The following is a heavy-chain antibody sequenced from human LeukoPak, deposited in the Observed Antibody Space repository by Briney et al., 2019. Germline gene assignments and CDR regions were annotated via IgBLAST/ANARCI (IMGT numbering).Heavy chain of an antibody. J-gene: IGHJ3*02. CDR2: MNPNSGNT. Sequence: GASVKVSCKASGYTFTSYDINWVRQATGQGLEWMGWMNPNSGNTGYAQKFQGRVTMTRNTSISTAYMELSSLRSEDTAVYYCARPRPQVVPAARDAFDIWGQGTMVTVSS. D-gene: IGHD2-2*01. V-gene: IGHV1-8*01. CDR1: GYTFTSYD. CDR3: ARPRPQVVPAARDAFDI.